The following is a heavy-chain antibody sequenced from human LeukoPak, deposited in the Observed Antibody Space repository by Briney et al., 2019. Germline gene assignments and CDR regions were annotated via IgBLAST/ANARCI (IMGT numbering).Heavy chain of an antibody. CDR3: ARALSAYAFDI. J-gene: IGHJ3*02. V-gene: IGHV3-30*04. CDR1: GFTFSSYA. Sequence: GRSLRLSCAASGFTFSSYAMHWVRQAPGKGLEWVAVISYDGSNKYYADSVKGRFTISRDNSKNTLYLQMNSLRAEDTAVYYCARALSAYAFDIWGQGTMVTVSS. D-gene: IGHD3-9*01. CDR2: ISYDGSNK.